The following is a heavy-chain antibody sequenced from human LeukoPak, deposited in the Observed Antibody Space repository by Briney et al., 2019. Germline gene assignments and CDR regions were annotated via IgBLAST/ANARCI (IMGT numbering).Heavy chain of an antibody. V-gene: IGHV3-23*01. D-gene: IGHD6-19*01. J-gene: IGHJ4*02. Sequence: GGSLRLSCAASGFTFSSYAVSWVRQAPGKGLEWVSAISGSGGSTYYADSVKGRFTISRDNSKNTLYLQMNSLRAEDTAVYYCAKVEEIAVAGTFDYWGQGTLVTVSS. CDR1: GFTFSSYA. CDR3: AKVEEIAVAGTFDY. CDR2: ISGSGGST.